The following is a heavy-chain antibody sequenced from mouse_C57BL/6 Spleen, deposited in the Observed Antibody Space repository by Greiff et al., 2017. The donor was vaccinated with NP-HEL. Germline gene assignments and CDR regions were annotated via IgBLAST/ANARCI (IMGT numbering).Heavy chain of an antibody. CDR3: ASHYYGSSYGWFAY. V-gene: IGHV14-3*01. CDR2: IDPANGNT. Sequence: EVKLQESVAELVRPGASVKLSCTASGFNIKNTYMHWVKQRPEQGLEWIGRIDPANGNTKNAPKSQGKATITADTSSNTAYLQLRSLTSEDTAIYYCASHYYGSSYGWFAYWGQGTLVTVSA. J-gene: IGHJ3*01. D-gene: IGHD1-1*01. CDR1: GFNIKNTY.